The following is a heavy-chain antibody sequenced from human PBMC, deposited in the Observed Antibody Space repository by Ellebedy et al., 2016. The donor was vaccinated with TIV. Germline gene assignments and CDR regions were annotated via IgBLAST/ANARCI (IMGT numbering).Heavy chain of an antibody. CDR1: GFTFSHYW. V-gene: IGHV3-7*01. Sequence: GGSLRLSCAASGFTFSHYWMSWVRQAPGKGLEWVANINEDGTKKHYVDSVNGRFTISRDNAGNSLYLQMKGLGAEDTAVYYCARAIYGASNLWGRGTLVAVSS. CDR2: INEDGTKK. D-gene: IGHD4-17*01. CDR3: ARAIYGASNL. J-gene: IGHJ2*01.